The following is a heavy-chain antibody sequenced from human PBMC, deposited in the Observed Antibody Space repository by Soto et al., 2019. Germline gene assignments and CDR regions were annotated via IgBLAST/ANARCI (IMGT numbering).Heavy chain of an antibody. CDR3: ARELYGDYYEADYYGMDV. D-gene: IGHD4-17*01. Sequence: QVQLVESGGGVVQPGRSLRLSCAASGFTFSSYAMHWVRQAPGKGLEWVAVISYDGSNKYYADSVKGRFTITRDNSKNTLYLQMNSLGAEDTAVYYCARELYGDYYEADYYGMDVWGQGTTVTVSS. J-gene: IGHJ6*02. V-gene: IGHV3-30-3*01. CDR1: GFTFSSYA. CDR2: ISYDGSNK.